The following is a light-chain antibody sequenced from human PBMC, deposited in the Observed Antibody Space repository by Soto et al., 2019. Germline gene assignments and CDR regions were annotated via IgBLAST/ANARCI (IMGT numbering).Light chain of an antibody. CDR1: ENIYTSY. V-gene: IGKV3-20*01. CDR3: QRYGGSPPYT. CDR2: DAS. J-gene: IGKJ2*01. Sequence: VLTQSPRTLSLSPGARATLSCRASENIYTSYVAWFQQRPGQPPRLLIYDASSRAAGVPDRFSGSGSGTDFTLTISRLEPEDFALYYCQRYGGSPPYTFGQGTKVEIK.